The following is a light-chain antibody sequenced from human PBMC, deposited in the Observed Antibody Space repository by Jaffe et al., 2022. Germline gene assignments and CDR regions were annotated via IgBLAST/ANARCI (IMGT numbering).Light chain of an antibody. J-gene: IGKJ2*01. CDR2: GAT. V-gene: IGKV3-20*01. CDR3: QQFGSSMYT. Sequence: EIVLTQSPGTLSLSPGERATLSCRATQSVSSNYLAWYQQKPGQAPRLLIHGATNRATGIPDRFSGSGSGTDFTLTISRLEPEDFAVYYCQQFGSSMYTFGQGTKLEIK. CDR1: QSVSSNY.